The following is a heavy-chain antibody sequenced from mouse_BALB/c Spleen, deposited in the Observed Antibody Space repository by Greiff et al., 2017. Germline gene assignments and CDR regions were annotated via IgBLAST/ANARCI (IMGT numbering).Heavy chain of an antibody. D-gene: IGHD1-1*01. Sequence: EVKLMESGGGLVKPGGSLKLSCAASGFTFSDYYMYWVRQTPEKRLEWVATISDGGSYTYYPDSVKGRFTISRDNAKNNLYLQMSSLKSEDTAMYYCARDRVLRDWYFDVWGAGTTVSVSS. CDR2: ISDGGSYT. CDR3: ARDRVLRDWYFDV. V-gene: IGHV5-4*02. CDR1: GFTFSDYY. J-gene: IGHJ1*01.